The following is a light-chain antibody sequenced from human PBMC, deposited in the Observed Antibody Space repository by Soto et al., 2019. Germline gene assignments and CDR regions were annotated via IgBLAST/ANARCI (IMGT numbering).Light chain of an antibody. J-gene: IGKJ1*01. CDR3: LQNNSYPVT. V-gene: IGKV1-17*01. Sequence: IRMTQSPSSLSASVGDRVTITCRASQGIRRDLAWYQQKPGKAPKRLIYTASSLQSWVPPRFRGSGSETEFTLKISSLQPEDFATYYCLQNNSYPVTFGQGSK. CDR2: TAS. CDR1: QGIRRD.